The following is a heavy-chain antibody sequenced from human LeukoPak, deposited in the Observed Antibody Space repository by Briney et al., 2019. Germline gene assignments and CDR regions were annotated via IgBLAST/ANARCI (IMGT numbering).Heavy chain of an antibody. D-gene: IGHD1-7*01. V-gene: IGHV7-4-1*02. CDR3: ARGGPNWNYGNYFDY. J-gene: IGHJ4*02. Sequence: ASVRVSCKASGYPFSAHFLNWVRQAPGQGLEWMGWINTNTGTPTYAQGFTGRFVFSLDTSVSTAYLQLSSLKAEDTAVYYCARGGPNWNYGNYFDYWGQGTLVTVSS. CDR2: INTNTGTP. CDR1: GYPFSAHF.